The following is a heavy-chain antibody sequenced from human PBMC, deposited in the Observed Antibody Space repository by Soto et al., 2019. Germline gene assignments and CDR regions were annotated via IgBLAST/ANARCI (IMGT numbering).Heavy chain of an antibody. J-gene: IGHJ4*02. CDR1: GFTVSRNY. D-gene: IGHD2-21*02. V-gene: IGHV3-53*01. CDR3: AKDQTDVTLFDY. CDR2: SYSGGTT. Sequence: GGSLRLSCAASGFTVSRNYVSWVRQAPGKGLAWVSLSYSGGTTDYADSVKGRFTISRDNSKNTLYLQMNSLRAEDTAVYYCAKDQTDVTLFDYWGQGTLVTVSS.